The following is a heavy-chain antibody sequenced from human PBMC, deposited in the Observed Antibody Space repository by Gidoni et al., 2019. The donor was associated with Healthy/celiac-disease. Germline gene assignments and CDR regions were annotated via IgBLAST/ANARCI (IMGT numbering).Heavy chain of an antibody. CDR2: DT. V-gene: IGHV5-51*01. D-gene: IGHD6-19*01. CDR3: ARHRAVAGTGLDY. Sequence: DTRYSPSFQGQVTISADKSISTAYLQWSSLKASDTAMYYCARHRAVAGTGLDYWGQGTLVTVSS. J-gene: IGHJ4*02.